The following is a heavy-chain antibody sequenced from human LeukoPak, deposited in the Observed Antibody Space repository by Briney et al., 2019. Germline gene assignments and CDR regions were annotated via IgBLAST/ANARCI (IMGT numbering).Heavy chain of an antibody. V-gene: IGHV4-59*01. CDR3: ARGGDDFWSGYYNFDY. J-gene: IGHJ4*02. D-gene: IGHD3-3*01. Sequence: ETLSLTCTVSGGSISSYYWSWIRQPPGKGLEWIGYIYYSGSTNYNPSLKSRVTISVDTSKNQFSLKLSSVTAADTAVYYCARGGDDFWSGYYNFDYWGQGTLVTVSS. CDR2: IYYSGST. CDR1: GGSISSYY.